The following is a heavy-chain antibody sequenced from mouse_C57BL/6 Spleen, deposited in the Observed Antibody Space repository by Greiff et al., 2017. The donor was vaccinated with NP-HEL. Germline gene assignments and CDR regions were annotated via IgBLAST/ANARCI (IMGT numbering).Heavy chain of an antibody. CDR1: GYTFTSYW. J-gene: IGHJ2*01. D-gene: IGHD1-1*01. Sequence: QVQLQQPGAELVRPGSSVKLSCKASGYTFTSYWMDWVKQRPGQGLEWIGNIYPSDSETHYNQKFKDKATLTVDKSSSTAYMQRSSLTSEDSAVYYCARGSYGSSYRFDYWGQGTTLTVSS. V-gene: IGHV1-61*01. CDR3: ARGSYGSSYRFDY. CDR2: IYPSDSET.